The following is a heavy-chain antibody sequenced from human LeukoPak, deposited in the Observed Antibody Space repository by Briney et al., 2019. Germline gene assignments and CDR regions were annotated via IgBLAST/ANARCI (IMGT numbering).Heavy chain of an antibody. CDR2: INPSGGST. J-gene: IGHJ4*02. CDR3: VRNLLGHYGSGSLTDY. V-gene: IGHV1-46*01. Sequence: GASVKVSCKASGYTFTSYYMHWVRQAPGQGLEWMGIINPSGGSTSYAQKFQGRVTMTRDTSTSTVYMELSSLRSEDTAVYYCVRNLLGHYGSGSLTDYWGQGTLVTVSS. CDR1: GYTFTSYY. D-gene: IGHD3-10*01.